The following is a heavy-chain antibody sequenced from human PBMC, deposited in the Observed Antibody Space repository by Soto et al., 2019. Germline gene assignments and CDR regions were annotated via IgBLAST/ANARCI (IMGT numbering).Heavy chain of an antibody. CDR3: ARSYDDFWSGYSGGYYYGMDV. D-gene: IGHD3-3*01. V-gene: IGHV1-2*04. Sequence: ASSQVSCQDSVGTLSSYAISCVRQDPGQGLGWMGWINPNSGGTNYAQKFLGWVTMTRDTSISTAYMELSRLRSDDTAVYYCARSYDDFWSGYSGGYYYGMDVWGQGSTVTVSA. J-gene: IGHJ6*01. CDR1: VGTLSSYA. CDR2: INPNSGGT.